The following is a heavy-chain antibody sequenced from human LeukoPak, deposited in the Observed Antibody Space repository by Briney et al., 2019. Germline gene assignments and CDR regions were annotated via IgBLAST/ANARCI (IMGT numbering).Heavy chain of an antibody. D-gene: IGHD6-13*01. CDR2: IQQDGSAK. Sequence: PGGSLRLSCAASGFTFSAYWMTWVRQAPEKGLEWVADIQQDGSAKYYVDSVRGRFTISRDNAKNSLDLQMNSLRPEDTAVYYCARAGSSSWYNWFDPWGQGTLVTVSS. V-gene: IGHV3-7*01. CDR1: GFTFSAYW. J-gene: IGHJ5*02. CDR3: ARAGSSSWYNWFDP.